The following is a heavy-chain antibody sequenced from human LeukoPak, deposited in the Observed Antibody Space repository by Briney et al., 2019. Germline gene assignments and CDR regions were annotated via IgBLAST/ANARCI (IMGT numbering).Heavy chain of an antibody. V-gene: IGHV4-59*01. CDR1: GGSTSSYY. CDR3: ARTTEGGYTYNYFYYYYMDV. J-gene: IGHJ6*03. CDR2: IYYSGST. D-gene: IGHD5-18*01. Sequence: TSETLSLTCTVSGGSTSSYYWSWIRQPPGKGLGWIGYIYYSGSTSYNPSLKSRISISVDTSKNQFSLKLSSVTAADTAVYYCARTTEGGYTYNYFYYYYMDVWGKGTTVTISS.